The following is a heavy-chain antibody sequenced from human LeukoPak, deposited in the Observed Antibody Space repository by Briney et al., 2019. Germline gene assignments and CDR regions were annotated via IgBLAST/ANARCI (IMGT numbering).Heavy chain of an antibody. V-gene: IGHV3-74*01. CDR3: ARELGGGSGSYLFDY. CDR2: INSDGSST. Sequence: GGSLRLSCAASGFTFSSYWMHWVRHAPGKGLVWVSRINSDGSSTSYADSVKGRFTISRDNAKNTLYLQMNSLRAEDTAVYYCARELGGGSGSYLFDYSGQGTLVTVSS. J-gene: IGHJ4*02. CDR1: GFTFSSYW. D-gene: IGHD3-10*01.